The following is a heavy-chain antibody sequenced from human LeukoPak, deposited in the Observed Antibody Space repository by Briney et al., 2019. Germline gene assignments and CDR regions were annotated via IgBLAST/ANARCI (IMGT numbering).Heavy chain of an antibody. J-gene: IGHJ3*02. CDR1: GGTISSNH. CDR2: IYTSGST. CDR3: ATVEAWNAFDI. V-gene: IGHV4-4*07. Sequence: PSETLSLTCTVSGGTISSNHWNWIRQPAGKGLEWIGCIYTSGSTNYNSSLKNRVTLSLDRSKNQFSLKLSVVTAADTAVYYCATVEAWNAFDIWGQGTMVTVSS. D-gene: IGHD1-1*01.